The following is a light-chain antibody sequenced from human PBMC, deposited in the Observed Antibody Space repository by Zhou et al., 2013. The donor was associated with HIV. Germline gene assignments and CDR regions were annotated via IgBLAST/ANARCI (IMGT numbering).Light chain of an antibody. CDR3: QQYNSYPYT. V-gene: IGKV1D-16*01. CDR2: AAS. CDR1: QDITSS. Sequence: DIQMTQSPSSVYASIGDTVTITCRASQDITSSLAWYQQKPGKAPNLLIYAASRLQSGVPSRFSGSGSGTDFTLTISSLQPDDFATYYCQQYNSYPYTFGQGTKLEIK. J-gene: IGKJ2*01.